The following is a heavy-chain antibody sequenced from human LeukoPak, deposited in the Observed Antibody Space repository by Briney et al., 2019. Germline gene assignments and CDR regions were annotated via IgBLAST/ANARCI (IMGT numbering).Heavy chain of an antibody. V-gene: IGHV4-59*01. CDR2: IYYSGST. Sequence: SETLSLTCTVSGGSISSYYWSWIRQPPGKGLEWIGYIYYSGSTSYNPSLKSRVTISVDTSKNQFSLKLSSVTAADTAVYYCARGYSGSYGRFDYWGQGTLVTISS. D-gene: IGHD1-26*01. J-gene: IGHJ4*02. CDR3: ARGYSGSYGRFDY. CDR1: GGSISSYY.